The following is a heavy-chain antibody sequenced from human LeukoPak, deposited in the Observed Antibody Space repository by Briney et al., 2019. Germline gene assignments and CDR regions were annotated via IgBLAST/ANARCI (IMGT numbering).Heavy chain of an antibody. CDR2: TSHDGNNR. D-gene: IGHD6-19*01. J-gene: IGHJ4*02. V-gene: IGHV3-30*18. CDR3: AKDPGYSSGWLDY. CDR1: GFTFSSYA. Sequence: GGSLRLSCAASGFTFSSYAMCWVRQAPGKGLEWVAVTSHDGNNRYYADSVKGRFSISRDNSKNTVYLQMNSLRAEDTAVYYCAKDPGYSSGWLDYWGQGTLVTVSS.